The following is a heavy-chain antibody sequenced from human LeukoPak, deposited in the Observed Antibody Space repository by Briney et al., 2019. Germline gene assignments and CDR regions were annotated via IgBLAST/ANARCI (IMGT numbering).Heavy chain of an antibody. CDR3: AKEAVGPYAFDI. Sequence: GGSLRLSCAASGFTFSSYAMSWVRQAPGKGLEWVSGISGSGASTYYADSVKGRFTISRDNPKNTLYLQMNSLRAEDTAVYYCAKEAVGPYAFDIWGQGTMVTVSS. V-gene: IGHV3-23*01. CDR2: ISGSGAST. CDR1: GFTFSSYA. J-gene: IGHJ3*02. D-gene: IGHD6-19*01.